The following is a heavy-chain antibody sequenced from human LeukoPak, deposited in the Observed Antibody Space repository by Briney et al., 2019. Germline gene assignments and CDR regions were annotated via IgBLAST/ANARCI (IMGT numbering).Heavy chain of an antibody. V-gene: IGHV3-7*03. CDR3: ASHYGSGSYSLRYFDY. Sequence: GGSLRLSCSATGFTFSSYWMGWVRQAPGKGLKWVANIKQDGTEKNYVDSVKGRFTISRDNAKNSLYLQMNSLRAEDTAVYYCASHYGSGSYSLRYFDYWGQGTLVTVSS. CDR2: IKQDGTEK. D-gene: IGHD3-10*01. CDR1: GFTFSSYW. J-gene: IGHJ4*02.